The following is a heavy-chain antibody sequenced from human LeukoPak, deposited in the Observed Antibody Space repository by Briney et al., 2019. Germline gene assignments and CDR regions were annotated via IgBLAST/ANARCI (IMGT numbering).Heavy chain of an antibody. V-gene: IGHV1-2*02. CDR1: GYTFTVYY. J-gene: IGHJ4*02. Sequence: GASVKVSCKASGYTFTVYYMHWVRHAPGQGLEWMGWINPNSGGTKYAQKFQGRVTMTSDASISIAYMELSSLRSDDTAVYYCASRPDQHLLYYFDYWGQGALVTVSS. CDR3: ASRPDQHLLYYFDY. CDR2: INPNSGGT. D-gene: IGHD2-15*01.